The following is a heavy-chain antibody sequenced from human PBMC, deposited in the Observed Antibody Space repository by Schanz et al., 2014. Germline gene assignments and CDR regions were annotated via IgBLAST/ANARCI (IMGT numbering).Heavy chain of an antibody. V-gene: IGHV3-11*01. J-gene: IGHJ3*02. CDR1: GFIFNDYY. Sequence: QVQLVESGGGLVKPGGSLRLSCAASGFIFNDYYMNWIRQAPGKGLEWLSYISRDGTTSYYADSVKGRFTISRDNAKYSLYLEMTSLRGEDTAVYYCARENLNWEAFDIWGQGTVVTVSS. CDR3: ARENLNWEAFDI. D-gene: IGHD7-27*01. CDR2: ISRDGTTS.